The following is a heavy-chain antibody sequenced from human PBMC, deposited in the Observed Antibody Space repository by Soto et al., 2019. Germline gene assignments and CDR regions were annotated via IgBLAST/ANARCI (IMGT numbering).Heavy chain of an antibody. J-gene: IGHJ4*02. D-gene: IGHD4-17*01. CDR3: AHMTTVTTFDS. Sequence: SGPTLVNPTQTLTLTCTFSGFSLTTSGVGVGWIRQPPGKALEWLALIYWDDDERYSPSLQSRLTITEDTSKNQVGLTMTNMDPVDTATYYCAHMTTVTTFDSWGQGTLVTVSS. V-gene: IGHV2-5*02. CDR1: GFSLTTSGVG. CDR2: IYWDDDE.